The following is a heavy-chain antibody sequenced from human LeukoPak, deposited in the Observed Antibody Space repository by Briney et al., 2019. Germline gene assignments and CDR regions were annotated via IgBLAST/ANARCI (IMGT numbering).Heavy chain of an antibody. CDR2: INPNSGGT. V-gene: IGHV1-2*02. J-gene: IGHJ6*03. D-gene: IGHD3-22*01. CDR3: ARNYYDSSGYSTYYYYYYMDV. CDR1: GYTFTGYY. Sequence: GASVKVSCKASGYTFTGYYMHWVRQAPGQGLEWMGWINPNSGGTNYAQKIQGRVTMTTDTSTSTAYMELRSLRSDDTAVYYCARNYYDSSGYSTYYYYYYMDVWGKGTTVTVSS.